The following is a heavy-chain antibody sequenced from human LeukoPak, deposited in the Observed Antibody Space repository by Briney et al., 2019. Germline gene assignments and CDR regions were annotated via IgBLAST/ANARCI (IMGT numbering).Heavy chain of an antibody. D-gene: IGHD6-13*01. CDR1: GGSFSGYY. CDR2: INHSGST. CDR3: ARRGYSSSWYNY. Sequence: SETLSLTCAVYGGSFSGYYWSWIRQPPGKGLEWIGEINHSGSTNYNPSLKSRVTISVDTSKNQFSLKLSSMTAADTAVYYCARRGYSSSWYNYWGQGTLVTVSS. J-gene: IGHJ4*02. V-gene: IGHV4-34*01.